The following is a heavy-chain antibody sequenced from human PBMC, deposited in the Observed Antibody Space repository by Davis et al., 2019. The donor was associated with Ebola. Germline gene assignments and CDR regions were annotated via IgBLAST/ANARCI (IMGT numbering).Heavy chain of an antibody. Sequence: GGSLRLSCAASGFTFSSYSMNWVRQAPGKGLEWVSSISSSSSYIYYADSVKGRFTISRDNAKNSLYLQMNSLRAEDTAVYYCARVRQQLVLEVDYFDYWGQGTLVTVSS. CDR2: ISSSSSYI. V-gene: IGHV3-21*01. CDR3: ARVRQQLVLEVDYFDY. D-gene: IGHD6-13*01. CDR1: GFTFSSYS. J-gene: IGHJ4*02.